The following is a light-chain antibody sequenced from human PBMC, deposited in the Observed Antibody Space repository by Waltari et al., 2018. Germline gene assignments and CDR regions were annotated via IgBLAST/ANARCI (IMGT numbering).Light chain of an antibody. CDR1: QSVGTN. CDR2: AAS. CDR3: QQYDKWPPFS. J-gene: IGKJ2*03. V-gene: IGKV3-15*01. Sequence: ETVMTQSPATLSVSPGDRATLSCRASQSVGTNVAWYQQKPGQAPRLLIYAASTRASDIPTRCRGSGSGTEFTFTISSLQSEDFAVYYCQQYDKWPPFSFGQGTNLELK.